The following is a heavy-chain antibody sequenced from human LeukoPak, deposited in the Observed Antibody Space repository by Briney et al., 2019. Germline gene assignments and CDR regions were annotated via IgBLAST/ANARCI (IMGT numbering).Heavy chain of an antibody. CDR1: GFTFSSHA. J-gene: IGHJ4*02. V-gene: IGHV3-23*01. Sequence: GGSLRLSCAASGFTFSSHAMSWVRRAPGKGLEWVSGLIENGATTYYADSVKGRFTISRDNSRNTLYLQMNSLRGDDTAVYYCAKDVGKWESLHFFDYWGQGTLVTVSS. D-gene: IGHD1-26*01. CDR3: AKDVGKWESLHFFDY. CDR2: LIENGATT.